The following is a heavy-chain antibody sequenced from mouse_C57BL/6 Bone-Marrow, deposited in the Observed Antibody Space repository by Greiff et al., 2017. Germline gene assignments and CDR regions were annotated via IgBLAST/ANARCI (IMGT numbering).Heavy chain of an antibody. Sequence: VHVKQSGAELVRPGASVKLSCTASGFNIKDYYMHWVKQRPEQGLEWIGRIDPEDGDTEYAPKFQGKATMTADPSSNTAYLQLSSLTSEDTAVYYCTPYGGFAYWGQGTLVTVSA. J-gene: IGHJ3*01. D-gene: IGHD1-1*01. CDR1: GFNIKDYY. V-gene: IGHV14-1*01. CDR2: IDPEDGDT. CDR3: TPYGGFAY.